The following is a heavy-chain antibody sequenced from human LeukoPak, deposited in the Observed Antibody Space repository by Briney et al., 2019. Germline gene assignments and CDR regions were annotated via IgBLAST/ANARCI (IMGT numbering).Heavy chain of an antibody. Sequence: SQTLSLTCTVSGGSISSGGHYWSWIRQPAGKGLEYLGRISSTGSTNYNPSLRSRVTISADTSKNHFSLKLTSVTAADTAVYYCARDQTYSGSGIYTYFDYWGQGTMVTVSS. D-gene: IGHD3-10*01. CDR1: GGSISSGGHY. CDR2: ISSTGST. J-gene: IGHJ4*03. CDR3: ARDQTYSGSGIYTYFDY. V-gene: IGHV4-61*02.